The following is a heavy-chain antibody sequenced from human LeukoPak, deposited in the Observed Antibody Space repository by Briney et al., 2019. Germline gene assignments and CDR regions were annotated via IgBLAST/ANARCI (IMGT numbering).Heavy chain of an antibody. J-gene: IGHJ4*02. D-gene: IGHD3-3*01. CDR3: ARDRLYYDFWSGGLDY. CDR2: IWYDGSNK. V-gene: IGHV3-33*01. Sequence: ESGGSLRLSCAASGFTFSSYGMHWVRQAPGKGLEWVVVIWYDGSNKYYADSVKGRFTISRDNSKNTLYLQMNSLRAEDTAVYYCARDRLYYDFWSGGLDYWGQGTLVTVSS. CDR1: GFTFSSYG.